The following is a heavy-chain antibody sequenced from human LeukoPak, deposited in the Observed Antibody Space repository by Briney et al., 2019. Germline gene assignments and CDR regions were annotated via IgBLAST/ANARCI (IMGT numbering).Heavy chain of an antibody. CDR2: INPNSGST. Sequence: ASVKVSCKASGYTFTGYYMHWVRQAPGQGLEWMGWINPNSGSTNYAQKFQGRVTMTRDTSISTAYMELSRLRSDDTAVYYCVRGVTVASPDYWGQGTLVTVSS. D-gene: IGHD6-19*01. V-gene: IGHV1-2*02. J-gene: IGHJ4*02. CDR1: GYTFTGYY. CDR3: VRGVTVASPDY.